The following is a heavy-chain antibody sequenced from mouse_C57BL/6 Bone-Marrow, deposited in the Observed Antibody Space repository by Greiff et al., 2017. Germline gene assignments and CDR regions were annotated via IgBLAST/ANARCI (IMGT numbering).Heavy chain of an antibody. V-gene: IGHV1-7*01. J-gene: IGHJ3*01. D-gene: IGHD2-5*01. CDR3: ATSYYSNYRFSY. CDR2: INPSSGYT. CDR1: GYTFTSYW. Sequence: QVQLKESGAELAKPGASVKLSCKASGYTFTSYWMHWVKQRPGQGLEWIGYINPSSGYTKYNQKFKDKATLTADKSSSTAYMQLSSLTYEDSAVYYCATSYYSNYRFSYGGPGTLVTVSA.